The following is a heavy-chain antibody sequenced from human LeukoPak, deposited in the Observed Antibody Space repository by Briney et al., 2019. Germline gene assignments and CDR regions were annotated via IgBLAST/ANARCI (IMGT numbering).Heavy chain of an antibody. D-gene: IGHD2-8*02. CDR1: GYTFTSYY. CDR2: MNPSDGST. V-gene: IGHV1-46*01. J-gene: IGHJ4*02. Sequence: ASVKVSCKASGYTFTSYYIHWVRQAPGQGLEWMGIMNPSDGSTSYAQKFRGRVTMTRDTSTTTVYMEMSNLSSEDTAMYYCTKSRTTGSASSDYWGQGTLVTVSS. CDR3: TKSRTTGSASSDY.